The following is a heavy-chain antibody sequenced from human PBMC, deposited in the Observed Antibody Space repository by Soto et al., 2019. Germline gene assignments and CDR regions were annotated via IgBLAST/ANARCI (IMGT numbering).Heavy chain of an antibody. D-gene: IGHD1-26*01. CDR3: AKPLGPKWELLREDYYYYGMDV. CDR2: ISGSGGST. CDR1: GFTFSSYA. Sequence: PGGSLRLSCAASGFTFSSYAMSWVRQAPWKGLEWVSAISGSGGSTYYADSVKGRFTISRDNSKNTLYLQMNSLRAEDTAVYYCAKPLGPKWELLREDYYYYGMDVWGQGTTVTVSS. V-gene: IGHV3-23*01. J-gene: IGHJ6*02.